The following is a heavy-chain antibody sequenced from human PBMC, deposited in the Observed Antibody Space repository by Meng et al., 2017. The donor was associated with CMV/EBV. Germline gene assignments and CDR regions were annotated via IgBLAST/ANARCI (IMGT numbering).Heavy chain of an antibody. Sequence: SETLSLTCTVSGGSISSYYWSWIRQPPRKGLEWIGYIYYSGSTNYNPSLKSRVTISVDTSKNQFSLKLSSVTAADTAVYYCARDKRTGSGSYYILDGMDVWGQGTTVTVSS. CDR1: GGSISSYY. CDR2: IYYSGST. V-gene: IGHV4-59*01. CDR3: ARDKRTGSGSYYILDGMDV. D-gene: IGHD3-10*01. J-gene: IGHJ6*02.